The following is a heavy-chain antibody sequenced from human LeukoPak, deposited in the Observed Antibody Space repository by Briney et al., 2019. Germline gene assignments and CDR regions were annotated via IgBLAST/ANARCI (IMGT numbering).Heavy chain of an antibody. CDR1: GYSISSGYF. J-gene: IGHJ4*02. D-gene: IGHD3-22*01. CDR2: IYHGGGT. Sequence: PSETLSLTCTVSGYSISSGYFWCCIRQPPGKGVEGIASIYHGGGTYYNPSLKSRVTISVDTSKKKFSLKLSSVTAAATAVYYCASTVVPGQTVFDYWGQGTLVTVSS. V-gene: IGHV4-38-2*02. CDR3: ASTVVPGQTVFDY.